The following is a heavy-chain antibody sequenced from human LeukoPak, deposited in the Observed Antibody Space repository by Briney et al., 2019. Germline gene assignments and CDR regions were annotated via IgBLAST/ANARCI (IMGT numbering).Heavy chain of an antibody. CDR2: FDPEDGET. J-gene: IGHJ5*02. V-gene: IGHV1-24*01. Sequence: ASVKVSCKVSGYTLTELSMHWVRQAPGKRLEWMGGFDPEDGETIYAQKFQGRVTMTEDTSTDTAYMELSSLRSEDTAVYYCATALISIFWVVTSARFDPRGQGTLVTGS. CDR1: GYTLTELS. CDR3: ATALISIFWVVTSARFDP. D-gene: IGHD3-3*01.